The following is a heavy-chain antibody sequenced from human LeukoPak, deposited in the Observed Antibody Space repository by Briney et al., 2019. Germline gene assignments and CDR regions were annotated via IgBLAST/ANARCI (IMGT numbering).Heavy chain of an antibody. J-gene: IGHJ4*02. D-gene: IGHD3-22*01. V-gene: IGHV3-23*01. CDR3: AKDLLPGYYYDSSGYCDY. CDR2: ISGSGGST. Sequence: GGSLRLSCAASGFTFSGYAMHWVRQAPGKGLEWVSAISGSGGSTYYADSVKGRFTISRDNSKNTLYLQMNSLRAEDTAVYYCAKDLLPGYYYDSSGYCDYWGQGTLVTVSS. CDR1: GFTFSGYA.